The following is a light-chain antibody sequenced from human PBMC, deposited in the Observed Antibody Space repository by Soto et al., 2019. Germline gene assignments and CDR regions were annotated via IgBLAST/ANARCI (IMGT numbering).Light chain of an antibody. CDR2: DAS. CDR1: QSISGW. CDR3: QQYKNWPPKHT. J-gene: IGKJ5*01. V-gene: IGKV1-5*01. Sequence: DIQIAQTPAKLCASVEDRATITCRASQSISGWLAWYQQKPGKAPKLLMYDASSLQSGVPSRFSGRGSGTEFSITISSLESDYFALYYCQQYKNWPPKHTFGQGTRLEIK.